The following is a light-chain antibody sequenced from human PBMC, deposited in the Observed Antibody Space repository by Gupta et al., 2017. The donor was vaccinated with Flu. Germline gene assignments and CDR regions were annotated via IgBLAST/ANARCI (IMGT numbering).Light chain of an antibody. V-gene: IGKV3-20*01. CDR1: QSGSSNY. J-gene: IGKJ2*01. CDR2: GAS. CDR3: QRVNGSLNT. Sequence: GTLSLSPGERATLFCRASQSGSSNYAACHQQKPGQAPRLLIDGASNTATGIQDRCSGSASRTXFTPSIXILDTEDAAVYCRQRVNGSLNTFGXGTKLEIK.